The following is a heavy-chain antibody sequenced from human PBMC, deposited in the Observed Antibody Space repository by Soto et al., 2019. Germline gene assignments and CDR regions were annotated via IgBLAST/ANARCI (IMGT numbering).Heavy chain of an antibody. D-gene: IGHD6-19*01. CDR2: ISYDGSNK. CDR3: ARGNGSGWYYFAY. J-gene: IGHJ4*02. CDR1: GFTFSSYA. Sequence: GGSLRLSCAASGFTFSSYAMHWVRQAPGKGLEWVAVISYDGSNKYYADSVKGRFTISRDNSKNTLYLQMNSLRAEDTAVYYCARGNGSGWYYFAYWGQGTLVTVSS. V-gene: IGHV3-30-3*01.